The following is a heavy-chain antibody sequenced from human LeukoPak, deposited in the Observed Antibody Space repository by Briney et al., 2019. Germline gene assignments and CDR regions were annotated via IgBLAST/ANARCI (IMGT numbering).Heavy chain of an antibody. Sequence: SETLSLTCAVSGYSISSGYYWGWIRQSPGKGLEWFGSIHHSGSTYYNPSLESRVTISVDASRDQFSLKLYSVTAADTAVYYCARHGNWFDPWGQGTLVTVSS. CDR3: ARHGNWFDP. CDR1: GYSISSGYY. CDR2: IHHSGST. J-gene: IGHJ5*02. V-gene: IGHV4-38-2*01.